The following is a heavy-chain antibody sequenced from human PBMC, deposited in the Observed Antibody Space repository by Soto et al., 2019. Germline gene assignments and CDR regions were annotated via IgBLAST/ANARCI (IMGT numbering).Heavy chain of an antibody. CDR1: GFTFSSYG. CDR3: ARALPIYYDSKGASIWFDP. CDR2: IWYDGSNK. J-gene: IGHJ5*02. Sequence: QVQLVESGGGVVQPGRSLRLSCAASGFTFSSYGMHWVRQAPGKGLEWVAVIWYDGSNKYYADYVKGRFTISRDNSKNTLYLQMNSLRAEDTAVYYCARALPIYYDSKGASIWFDPWGQGTLVTVSS. V-gene: IGHV3-33*01. D-gene: IGHD3-22*01.